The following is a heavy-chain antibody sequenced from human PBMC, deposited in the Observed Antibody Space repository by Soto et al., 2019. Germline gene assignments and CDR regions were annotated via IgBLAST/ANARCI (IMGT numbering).Heavy chain of an antibody. V-gene: IGHV1-58*01. CDR2: IVVGSGNT. Sequence: SGKVSGKASGFTFTSSAVQWVRQVRGQRHEWIGWIVVGSGNTNYAKKFQERVTITRDMSTSTAYMELSSLRSEDTAVYYCAADHLPGPHTAMVSLWAFDIWGQGTMVTVSS. D-gene: IGHD5-18*01. CDR1: GFTFTSSA. CDR3: AADHLPGPHTAMVSLWAFDI. J-gene: IGHJ3*02.